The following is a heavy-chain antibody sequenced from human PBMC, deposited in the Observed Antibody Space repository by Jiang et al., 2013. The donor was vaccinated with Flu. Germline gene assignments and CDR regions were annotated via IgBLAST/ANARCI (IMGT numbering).Heavy chain of an antibody. CDR1: GDSISSISFY. D-gene: IGHD3-16*01. J-gene: IGHJ5*02. Sequence: GPGLVKPSETLSLTCTVSGDSISSISFYWGWIRQPPGKGLEWIGSINYSGTTYYNPSLKSRLTTSVDTSKNQFSLKLSSVTAADTAIYYCARLRGNGRDFRAIGLNWFDPGAREPWSSSPQ. V-gene: IGHV4-39*01. CDR2: INYSGTT. CDR3: ARLRGNGRDFRAIGLNWFDP.